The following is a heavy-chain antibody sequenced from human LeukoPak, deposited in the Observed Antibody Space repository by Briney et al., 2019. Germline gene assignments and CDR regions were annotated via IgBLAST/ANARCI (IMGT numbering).Heavy chain of an antibody. CDR3: AKAQSYYYDTSGYYCYFDY. D-gene: IGHD3-22*01. J-gene: IGHJ4*02. CDR1: GFTFSSYA. CDR2: ISGSGGAT. V-gene: IGHV3-23*01. Sequence: PGGSLRLSCAASGFTFSSYATSWVRQAPRKGLEWVSGISGSGGATYHADSVKGRFTISRDNAKNTLHLQMNSLRAEHTAIYYCAKAQSYYYDTSGYYCYFDYWGQGTLVTVSS.